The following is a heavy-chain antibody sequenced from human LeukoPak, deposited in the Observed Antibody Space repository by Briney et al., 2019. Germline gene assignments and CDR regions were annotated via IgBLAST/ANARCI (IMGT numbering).Heavy chain of an antibody. CDR2: IWYDGSNK. D-gene: IGHD5-12*01. Sequence: GRSLRLSCAASGFTFSSYGMHWVRQAPGKGLEWVAVIWYDGSNKYYADSVKGRFTISRDNSKNTLYLQMNSLRAEDTAVYYCARDLSGYDYFDYWGQGTLVTVSS. CDR1: GFTFSSYG. CDR3: ARDLSGYDYFDY. J-gene: IGHJ4*02. V-gene: IGHV3-33*01.